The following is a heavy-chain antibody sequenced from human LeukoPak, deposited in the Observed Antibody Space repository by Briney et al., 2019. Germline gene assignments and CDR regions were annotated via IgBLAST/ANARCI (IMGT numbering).Heavy chain of an antibody. CDR3: ARDNLVATFSFDY. V-gene: IGHV3-23*01. Sequence: PGGSLRLSCAASGFTFSSYAMSWVRQAQGKGLEWVSAISGSGGSTYYADSVKGRLTISRDDSKKTLYLQMNSLRAEDTAVYYCARDNLVATFSFDYWGQGTLVTVSS. CDR2: ISGSGGST. D-gene: IGHD5-12*01. J-gene: IGHJ4*02. CDR1: GFTFSSYA.